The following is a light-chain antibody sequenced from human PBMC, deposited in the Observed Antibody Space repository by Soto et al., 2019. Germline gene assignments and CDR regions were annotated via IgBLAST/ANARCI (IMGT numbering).Light chain of an antibody. J-gene: IGLJ2*01. CDR3: SSYAGSKNFVV. CDR2: EVT. Sequence: QSVLTQPPSTSGSPGQSVTISCTGTSSDVGGYDFVSWYQQHPGKAPNLMIYEVTKRPSGVPDRFSGSKSGNTASLTVSGLQAEDEAYYYCSSYAGSKNFVVFGGGTKVTVL. V-gene: IGLV2-8*01. CDR1: SSDVGGYDF.